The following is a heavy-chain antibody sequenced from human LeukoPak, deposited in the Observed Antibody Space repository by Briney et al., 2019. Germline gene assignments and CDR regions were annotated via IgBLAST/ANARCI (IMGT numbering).Heavy chain of an antibody. CDR3: AKGIDNRGNPLDY. V-gene: IGHV3-23*01. CDR1: GFTFNNYG. D-gene: IGHD2/OR15-2a*01. J-gene: IGHJ4*02. CDR2: ISNTGGST. Sequence: GGSLRLSCAASGFTFNNYGMSWVRQAPGKGLEWVSEISNTGGSTYYGDSVQGRFTISRDNSENTLYLQMDSLRAEDTAIYYCAKGIDNRGNPLDYWGQGTLVTVST.